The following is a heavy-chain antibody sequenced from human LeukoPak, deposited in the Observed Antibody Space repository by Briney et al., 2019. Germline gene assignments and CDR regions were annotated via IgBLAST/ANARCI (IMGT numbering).Heavy chain of an antibody. Sequence: SETLSLTCTVSGGSISSSSYYWGWIRQPPGKGLEWIGDVYYSGRTHSSPSLKSRVAISVDTSWNQFSLNLNSVTAADTAVYYCARRRYYDSTGYLDWGQGTLVTVSS. CDR1: GGSISSSSYY. D-gene: IGHD3-22*01. V-gene: IGHV4-39*01. J-gene: IGHJ1*01. CDR2: VYYSGRT. CDR3: ARRRYYDSTGYLD.